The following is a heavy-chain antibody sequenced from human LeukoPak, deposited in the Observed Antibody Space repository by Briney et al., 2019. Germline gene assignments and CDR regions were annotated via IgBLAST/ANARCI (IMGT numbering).Heavy chain of an antibody. CDR3: ARVYDSSGYPSGFDY. J-gene: IGHJ4*02. V-gene: IGHV4-30-4*01. Sequence: SETLSLTCTVSVGSISSGDYYWSWIRQPPGKGLEWIGYIYYSGSNYYNPSLKSRVTISVDTSKNQFSLKLSSVTAADTAVYYCARVYDSSGYPSGFDYWGQGTLVTVSS. D-gene: IGHD3-22*01. CDR1: VGSISSGDYY. CDR2: IYYSGSN.